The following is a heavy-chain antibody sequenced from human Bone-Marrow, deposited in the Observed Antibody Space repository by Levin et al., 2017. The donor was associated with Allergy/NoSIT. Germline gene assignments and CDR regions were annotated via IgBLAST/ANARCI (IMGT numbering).Heavy chain of an antibody. V-gene: IGHV3-23*01. J-gene: IGHJ4*02. Sequence: LSLTCAASGFTFSSYAMSWVRQAPGKGLEWVSAISGSGGSTYYADSVKGRFTISRDNSKNTLYLQMNSLRAEDTAVYYCAKVSSIVEGGDYWGQGTLVTVSS. CDR2: ISGSGGST. CDR3: AKVSSIVEGGDY. CDR1: GFTFSSYA. D-gene: IGHD6-6*01.